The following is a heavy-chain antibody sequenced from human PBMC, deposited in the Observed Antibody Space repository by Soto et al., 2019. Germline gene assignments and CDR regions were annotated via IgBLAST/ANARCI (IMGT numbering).Heavy chain of an antibody. CDR3: ARGGIQSPHYFDY. D-gene: IGHD5-18*01. CDR1: GYTSTGYY. J-gene: IGHJ4*02. V-gene: IGHV1-2*04. CDR2: INPNSGGT. Sequence: GASVKVSCKASGYTSTGYYMHWVRQAPGQGLEWMGWINPNSGGTNYVQKFQGWVTMTRDTSISTAYMELSRLRSDDTAVYYCARGGIQSPHYFDYWGQGTRVTVSS.